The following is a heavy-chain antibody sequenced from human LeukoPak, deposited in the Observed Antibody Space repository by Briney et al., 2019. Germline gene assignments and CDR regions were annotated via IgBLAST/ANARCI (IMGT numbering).Heavy chain of an antibody. Sequence: SVKVSCKASGGTFSSYAISWVRQAPGQGLEWMGGIIPIFGTANYAQKFQSRVTITADESTSTAYMELSSLRSEDTAVYYCARHSGGVAAPYNWFDPWGQGTLVTVSS. CDR1: GGTFSSYA. CDR2: IIPIFGTA. J-gene: IGHJ5*02. CDR3: ARHSGGVAAPYNWFDP. V-gene: IGHV1-69*13. D-gene: IGHD6-19*01.